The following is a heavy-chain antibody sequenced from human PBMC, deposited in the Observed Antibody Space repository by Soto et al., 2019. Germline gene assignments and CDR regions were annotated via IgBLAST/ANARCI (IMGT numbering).Heavy chain of an antibody. CDR1: GYPFTTYH. D-gene: IGHD3-10*01. CDR2: VYVTGTGT. Sequence: GGSLKIYCQASGYPFTTYHLQWVPQAPGQRLECKGIVYVTGTGTRSAQKFQARLTMTRDRSTSTVYMELSSPRSEDTAVYYCARPEGYGSGSYYFDSWGQGTLVTVSS. CDR3: ARPEGYGSGSYYFDS. V-gene: IGHV1-46*01. J-gene: IGHJ4*02.